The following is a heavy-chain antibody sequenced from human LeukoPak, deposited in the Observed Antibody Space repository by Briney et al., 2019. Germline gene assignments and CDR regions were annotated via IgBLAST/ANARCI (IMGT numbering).Heavy chain of an antibody. V-gene: IGHV4-31*03. J-gene: IGHJ5*02. CDR3: ARSARNWFDP. Sequence: SETLSLTCTVSGGSISSGGYYWSWIRQHPGKGLEWIGYIYYSGSTYYNPSLKSRVTISVDTSKNQFSLKLSSVTAADTAVYYCARSARNWFDPWGQGTLVTVSS. CDR2: IYYSGST. CDR1: GGSISSGGYY. D-gene: IGHD2-15*01.